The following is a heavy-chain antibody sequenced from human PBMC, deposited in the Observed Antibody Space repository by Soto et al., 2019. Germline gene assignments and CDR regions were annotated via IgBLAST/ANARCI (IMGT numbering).Heavy chain of an antibody. J-gene: IGHJ3*02. CDR3: ARPIIRGSYHAFDI. V-gene: IGHV3-33*01. Sequence: GGSLRLSCAASGFTFSSYGMHWVRQAPGKGLEWVAVIWYDGSNKYYADSVKGRFTISRDNSKNTLYLQMNSLRAEDTAVYYCARPIIRGSYHAFDIWGQGTLVTVS. CDR2: IWYDGSNK. D-gene: IGHD1-26*01. CDR1: GFTFSSYG.